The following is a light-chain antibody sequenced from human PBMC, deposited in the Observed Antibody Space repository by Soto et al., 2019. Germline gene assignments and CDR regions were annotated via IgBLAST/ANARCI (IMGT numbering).Light chain of an antibody. CDR1: QSILYRSNDKNY. J-gene: IGKJ4*01. Sequence: DIVMTQSPDSLAVSLGERATINCKSSQSILYRSNDKNYLAWYQQKPGQPPKLLINWASIRESGVPDRISGSGSGTDFTLTISSMQAQDVALYYCQQYYNTPPNFGGGTKVVIK. V-gene: IGKV4-1*01. CDR3: QQYYNTPPN. CDR2: WAS.